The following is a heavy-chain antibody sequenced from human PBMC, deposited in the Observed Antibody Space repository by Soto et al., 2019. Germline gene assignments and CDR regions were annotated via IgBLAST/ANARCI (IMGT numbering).Heavy chain of an antibody. D-gene: IGHD6-13*01. J-gene: IGHJ3*02. CDR2: INDDGGTT. Sequence: GSLRLSCAASGYSFSSYAMSWVRHVPGKGLEWVSFINDDGGTTYYADSVKGRFTISRDNSKNTLYLQMNSLRAEDTAVYYCARRGIALSSAFDIWGQGTMVTVSS. CDR3: ARRGIALSSAFDI. CDR1: GYSFSSYA. V-gene: IGHV3-23*01.